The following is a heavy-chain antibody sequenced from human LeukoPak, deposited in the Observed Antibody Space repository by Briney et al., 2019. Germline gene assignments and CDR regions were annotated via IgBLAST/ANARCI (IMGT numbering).Heavy chain of an antibody. D-gene: IGHD6-13*01. V-gene: IGHV3-23*01. J-gene: IGHJ4*02. CDR3: AKGRQQQLVTYFDY. CDR1: GFTFNNYA. Sequence: PGGSLRLSCAASGFTFNNYAMTWVRQAPGKGLEWASAISGSGGSTYYADSVQGRFSISRDNSRNTLYLQMSSLRAEDTVVYYCAKGRQQQLVTYFDYWGQGTLVTVSS. CDR2: ISGSGGST.